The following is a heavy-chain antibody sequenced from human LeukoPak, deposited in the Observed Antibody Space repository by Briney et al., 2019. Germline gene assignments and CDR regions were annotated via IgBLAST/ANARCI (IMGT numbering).Heavy chain of an antibody. D-gene: IGHD3-10*01. CDR2: ISSSSSYI. CDR3: AREGLLWFGESSDAFDI. J-gene: IGHJ3*02. CDR1: GFTFSSYA. Sequence: GGSLRLSCAASGFTFSSYAMSWVRQAPGKGLEWVSSISSSSSYIYYADSVKGRFTISRDNAKNSLYLQMNSLRAEDTAVYYCAREGLLWFGESSDAFDIWGQGTMVTVSS. V-gene: IGHV3-21*01.